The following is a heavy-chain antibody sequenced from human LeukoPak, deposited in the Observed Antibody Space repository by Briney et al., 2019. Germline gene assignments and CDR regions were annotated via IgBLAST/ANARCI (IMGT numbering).Heavy chain of an antibody. J-gene: IGHJ4*02. D-gene: IGHD2-2*01. Sequence: ASAKVSWKASRGTFSSYAISWGRQAPGQGLEWMGGIVPIFGTANYAQKFQGRVTITADESTSTAYMELSSLRSEDTAVYYCARTGMGYCSSTSCYVFDYWGQGTLVTVSS. CDR2: IVPIFGTA. CDR3: ARTGMGYCSSTSCYVFDY. CDR1: RGTFSSYA. V-gene: IGHV1-69*01.